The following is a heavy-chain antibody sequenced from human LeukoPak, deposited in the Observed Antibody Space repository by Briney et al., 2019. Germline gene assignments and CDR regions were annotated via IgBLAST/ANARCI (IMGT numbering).Heavy chain of an antibody. CDR1: GFTVDDYG. CDR2: INWNGGST. V-gene: IGHV3-20*04. Sequence: PGGSPRLSCAASGFTVDDYGMSWVRQAPRKGLEWVSGINWNGGSTGYADSVKGRFTISRDNAKNSLYLQMNSLRAEDTALYYCARDRTITYSSSWYWFDPWGQGTLVTVSS. D-gene: IGHD6-13*01. CDR3: ARDRTITYSSSWYWFDP. J-gene: IGHJ5*02.